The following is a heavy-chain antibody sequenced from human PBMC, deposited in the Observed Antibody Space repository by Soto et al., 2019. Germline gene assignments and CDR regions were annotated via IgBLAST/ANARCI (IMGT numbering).Heavy chain of an antibody. CDR3: ARSQNYYDSSGYLPFDY. Sequence: GGSLRLSCAASGFTVSSNYMSWVRQAPGKGLEWVSVIYSGGSTYYADSVKGRFTISRDNSKNTLYLQMNSLRAEDTAVYYCARSQNYYDSSGYLPFDYWGQGTLVTV. CDR1: GFTVSSNY. CDR2: IYSGGST. V-gene: IGHV3-53*01. J-gene: IGHJ4*02. D-gene: IGHD3-22*01.